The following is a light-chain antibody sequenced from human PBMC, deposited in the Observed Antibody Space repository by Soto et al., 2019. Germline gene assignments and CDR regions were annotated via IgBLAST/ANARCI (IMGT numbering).Light chain of an antibody. CDR3: TSYTSSRTYV. CDR2: DVS. J-gene: IGLJ1*01. V-gene: IGLV2-14*03. Sequence: QSVLTQPASVSGSPGQPITVSCTGTSNDVGAYNYVSWYQQHPGTAPKLMIYDVSNRPSGVSNRFSGSKSGNTASLTISGLQAEDEADYYCTSYTSSRTYVFGTGTKVTVL. CDR1: SNDVGAYNY.